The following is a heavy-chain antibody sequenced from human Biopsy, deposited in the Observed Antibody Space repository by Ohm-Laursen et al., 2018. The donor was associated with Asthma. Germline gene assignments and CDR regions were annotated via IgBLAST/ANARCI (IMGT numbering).Heavy chain of an antibody. Sequence: ASVTVSCKASGYNFISFAIHWVRQAPGQRLEWMGWVNTRNGDTKYSQKFQGRVTITRDTSASTAYMEQRSLRSEDTATYYCARTYYDFLTGQVKDVFGVWGQGTMVTVSS. CDR2: VNTRNGDT. CDR1: GYNFISFA. J-gene: IGHJ3*01. D-gene: IGHD3-9*01. V-gene: IGHV1-3*04. CDR3: ARTYYDFLTGQVKDVFGV.